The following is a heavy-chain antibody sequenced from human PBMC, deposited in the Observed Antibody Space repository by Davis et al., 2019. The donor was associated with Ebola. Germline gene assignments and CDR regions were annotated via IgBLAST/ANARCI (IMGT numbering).Heavy chain of an antibody. D-gene: IGHD1-1*01. Sequence: ESLKISCPVSGGSISSSSYYWGWIRQPPGKGLEWIGSIYYSGSTYYNPSLKSRVTISVDTSKNQFSLKLSSVTAADTAVYYCARPTGGSRFDLWGRGTLVTVSS. V-gene: IGHV4-39*01. CDR1: GGSISSSSYY. J-gene: IGHJ2*01. CDR3: ARPTGGSRFDL. CDR2: IYYSGST.